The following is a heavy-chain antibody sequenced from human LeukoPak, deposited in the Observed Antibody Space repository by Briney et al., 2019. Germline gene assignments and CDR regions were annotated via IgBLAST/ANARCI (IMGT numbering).Heavy chain of an antibody. J-gene: IGHJ4*02. CDR1: GYTFTSNY. CDR3: ARDYGDYGY. Sequence: ASVKVSCKAFGYTFTSNYMHWVRQAPGQGPEWMGVISPSGGSTTYAQKFQGRVTLTRDMSTSTDYLELSSLRSEDTAVYYCARDYGDYGYWGQGTLVTVSS. D-gene: IGHD4-17*01. V-gene: IGHV1-46*01. CDR2: ISPSGGST.